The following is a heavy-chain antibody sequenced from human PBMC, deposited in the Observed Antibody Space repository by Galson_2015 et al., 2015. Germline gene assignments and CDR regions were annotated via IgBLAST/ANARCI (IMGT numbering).Heavy chain of an antibody. CDR1: GYTFTSYY. CDR3: AREGRVYDILTGYHSGFDP. Sequence: SVKVSCKASGYTFTSYYMHWVRQAPGQGLEWMGIINPSGGSTSYAQKFQGRVTMTRDTSTSTVYMELSSLRSEDTAVYYCAREGRVYDILTGYHSGFDPWGQGTLVTVSS. D-gene: IGHD3-9*01. V-gene: IGHV1-46*01. CDR2: INPSGGST. J-gene: IGHJ5*02.